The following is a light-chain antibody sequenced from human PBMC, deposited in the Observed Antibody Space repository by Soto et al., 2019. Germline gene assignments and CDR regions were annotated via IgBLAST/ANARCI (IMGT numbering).Light chain of an antibody. CDR1: SSDVGGYNY. V-gene: IGLV2-8*01. CDR3: LSYTSRSTLV. CDR2: EVN. J-gene: IGLJ1*01. Sequence: QSVLTQPPSASGSPGQSVAISCTGTSSDVGGYNYVSWYQQHPGKAPKLMIYEVNKRPSGVPDRFSGSKSGNTASLTVSGLQAEDEADYNCLSYTSRSTLVFGTGTKV.